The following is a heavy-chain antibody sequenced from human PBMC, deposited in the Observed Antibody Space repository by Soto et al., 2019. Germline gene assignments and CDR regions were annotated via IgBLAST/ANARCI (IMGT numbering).Heavy chain of an antibody. J-gene: IGHJ5*02. V-gene: IGHV6-1*01. CDR1: GDSVSSNDAV. CDR3: ARLVGNSWLDH. D-gene: IGHD6-6*01. Sequence: QVQLQQPGPGLVKPSQTLSLTCAISGDSVSSNDAVWNWIRQSPSRGLEWLGRTYYRSIWQTEYAESVKGRMTINPDASKNQFSLQLNSVTPEDTAMYYCARLVGNSWLDHWGQGTLVTVSA. CDR2: TYYRSIWQT.